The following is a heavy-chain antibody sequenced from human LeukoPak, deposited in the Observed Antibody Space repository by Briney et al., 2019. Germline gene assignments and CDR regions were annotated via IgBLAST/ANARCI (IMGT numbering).Heavy chain of an antibody. V-gene: IGHV4-59*01. J-gene: IGHJ4*02. D-gene: IGHD3-10*01. CDR2: IYYSGST. CDR1: GGSISSYY. CDR3: ASARPGRRYYFDY. Sequence: TSETLSLTCTVSGGSISSYYWSWIRQPPGKGLEWIGYIYYSGSTNYNPSLKSRVTISVDTSKNQFSLKLSSVTAADTAVYYCASARPGRRYYFDYWGQGTLVTVSS.